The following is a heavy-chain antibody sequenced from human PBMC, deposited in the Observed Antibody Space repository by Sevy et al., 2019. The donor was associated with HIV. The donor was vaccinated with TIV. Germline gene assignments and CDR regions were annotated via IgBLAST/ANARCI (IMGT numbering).Heavy chain of an antibody. CDR1: GDSVSSNSAA. D-gene: IGHD2-15*01. V-gene: IGHV6-1*01. CDR3: ARDQGYCSGGSCYSLYYYYYGMDV. CDR2: TYYRSKWYN. J-gene: IGHJ6*02. Sequence: SQTLSLTCAISGDSVSSNSAAWNWIRQSPSRGLEWLGRTYYRSKWYNDYAVSVKSRITINPDTSKNQFSLQLNSVTPEDTAVYYCARDQGYCSGGSCYSLYYYYYGMDVWGQGTTVTVSS.